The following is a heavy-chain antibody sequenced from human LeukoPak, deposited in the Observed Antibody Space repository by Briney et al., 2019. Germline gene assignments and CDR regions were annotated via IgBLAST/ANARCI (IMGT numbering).Heavy chain of an antibody. D-gene: IGHD2-2*01. V-gene: IGHV3-33*01. CDR1: GFTFSSYG. CDR3: ASQYCSSTSCYGIPFDY. J-gene: IGHJ4*02. CDR2: IWYDGSNK. Sequence: GGSLRLSCAASGFTFSSYGMHWVRQAPGKGLEWVAVIWYDGSNKYYADSVKGRFTISRDNSKNTLYLQMNSLRAEDTAVYYCASQYCSSTSCYGIPFDYWGQGTLVTVSS.